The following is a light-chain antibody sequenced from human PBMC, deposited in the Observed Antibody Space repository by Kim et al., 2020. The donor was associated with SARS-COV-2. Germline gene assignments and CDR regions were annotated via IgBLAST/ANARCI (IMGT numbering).Light chain of an antibody. J-gene: IGLJ1*01. Sequence: SFLPPPPSVSGAPGQRVTISCTGSSSKIGAGYDVHWYQQPPGTAPKLLIYANINRPSGVPDRFSGSKSGTSASLAITGLQAEDETDYYCQSFDSSLSVYVFGTGTKVTGL. CDR1: SSKIGAGYD. CDR3: QSFDSSLSVYV. V-gene: IGLV1-40*01. CDR2: ANI.